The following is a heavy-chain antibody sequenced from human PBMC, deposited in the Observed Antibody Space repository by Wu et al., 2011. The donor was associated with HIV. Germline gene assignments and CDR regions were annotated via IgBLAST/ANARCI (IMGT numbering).Heavy chain of an antibody. CDR2: IFPSGGST. CDR1: GYPFSGYY. V-gene: IGHV1-46*01. J-gene: IGHJ5*02. Sequence: QVQLVQSGAEVKKPGASVKLSCKTSGYPFSGYYIHWVRQAPGQGLEWMAMIFPSGGSTTYAQKFQGRLTLTKDTSTKTAHMELSRLNTEDTAVYFCARGGSYVNWVDPWGQGTHIIVSS. D-gene: IGHD3-16*01. CDR3: ARGGSYVNWVDP.